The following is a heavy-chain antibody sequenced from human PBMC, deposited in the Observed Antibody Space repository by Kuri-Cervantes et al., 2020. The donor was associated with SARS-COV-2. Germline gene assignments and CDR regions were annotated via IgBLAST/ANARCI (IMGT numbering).Heavy chain of an antibody. D-gene: IGHD4-17*01. CDR2: ISAYNGNT. V-gene: IGHV1-18*01. CDR1: GYTFTSYG. J-gene: IGHJ4*02. Sequence: ASVKVSCKASGYTFTSYGISWVRQAPGQGLEWMGWISAYNGNTNYAQKLQGRVTMTTDTSTSAAYMELRSLRSDDTAVYYCASRVREDYGEDYWGQGTLVTVSS. CDR3: ASRVREDYGEDY.